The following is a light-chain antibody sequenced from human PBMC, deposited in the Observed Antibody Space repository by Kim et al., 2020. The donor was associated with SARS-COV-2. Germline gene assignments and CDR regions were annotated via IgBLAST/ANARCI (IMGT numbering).Light chain of an antibody. Sequence: DIQMTQSLSILSAFVGDRVTITCRASQSITRSLAWFHQKPGNPPKLLIYKASSLESGVPSRFSGSGSGTEFTLTISSLQPDDFATYYCQQYNNYPYTFGQGTKLEIK. J-gene: IGKJ2*01. CDR1: QSITRS. V-gene: IGKV1-5*03. CDR2: KAS. CDR3: QQYNNYPYT.